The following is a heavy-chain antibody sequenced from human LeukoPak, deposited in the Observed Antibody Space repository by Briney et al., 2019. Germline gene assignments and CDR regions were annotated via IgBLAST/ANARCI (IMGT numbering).Heavy chain of an antibody. D-gene: IGHD3-3*01. J-gene: IGHJ6*02. Sequence: PGGSLRLSCAASGFTFSSYWMHWVRQAPGKGLVWVPRINSDGSSTSYADSVKGRFTISRDNAKNTLYLQMNSLRAEDTAVYYCARGMSEPQDFWSGYSRYYYYGMDVWGQGTTVTVSS. V-gene: IGHV3-74*01. CDR2: INSDGSST. CDR1: GFTFSSYW. CDR3: ARGMSEPQDFWSGYSRYYYYGMDV.